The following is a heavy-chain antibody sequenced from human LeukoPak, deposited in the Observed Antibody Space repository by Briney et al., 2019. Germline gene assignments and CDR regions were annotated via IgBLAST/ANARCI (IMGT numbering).Heavy chain of an antibody. CDR2: IYYSGST. J-gene: IGHJ4*02. V-gene: IGHV4-30-4*08. CDR3: ARVKYSGSYYGLDY. Sequence: SETLSLTCTVSGDSISSADLYWSWIRQPPGKGLEWIGYIYYSGSTYYNPSLKSRVIISADTSKNQFSLKLSSVTAADTAVYYCARVKYSGSYYGLDYWGQGTLVTVSS. CDR1: GDSISSADLY. D-gene: IGHD1-26*01.